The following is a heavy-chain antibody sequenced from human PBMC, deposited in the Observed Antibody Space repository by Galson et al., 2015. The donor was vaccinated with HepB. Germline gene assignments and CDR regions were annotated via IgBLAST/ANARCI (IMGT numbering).Heavy chain of an antibody. J-gene: IGHJ6*03. V-gene: IGHV4-34*01. CDR3: ARGGAARYSYYIDV. Sequence: ETLSLTCAVYGGSFGGYYWTWIRQPPGKGLEWIGKINHSGSANYSPSLKSRLTISVDTSKNQFSLNLTSVTAADTAVYYCARGGAARYSYYIDVWGKGTTVTVSS. CDR2: INHSGSA. D-gene: IGHD5-18*01. CDR1: GGSFGGYY.